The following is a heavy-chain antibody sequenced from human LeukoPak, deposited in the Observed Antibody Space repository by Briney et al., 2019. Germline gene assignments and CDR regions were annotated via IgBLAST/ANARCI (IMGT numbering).Heavy chain of an antibody. V-gene: IGHV3-30*18. CDR1: GFSFSQFG. CDR3: AKDQGDLTMVRGVITYYYYYGMDV. Sequence: GGSLRLSCAASGFSFSQFGVHWVRQAPGKGLEWVAVISYAGSSKYYADSVKGRFTISRDNSKDTLYLQMNSLRDDDTAVYCCAKDQGDLTMVRGVITYYYYYGMDVWGQGTTVTVSS. CDR2: ISYAGSSK. D-gene: IGHD3-10*01. J-gene: IGHJ6*02.